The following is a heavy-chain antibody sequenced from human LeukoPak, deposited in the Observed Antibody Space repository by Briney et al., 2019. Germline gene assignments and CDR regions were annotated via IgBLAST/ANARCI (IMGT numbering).Heavy chain of an antibody. Sequence: ASVKVSCKASGYTFTSYYMHWVRQAPGQGLEWMGIINPSGGSTSYAQKFQGRVTMTRDTSTSTVYMELSSLRSEDTAVYYCASTKANWGSWLRNDAFDIWGQGTMVTVSS. D-gene: IGHD7-27*01. J-gene: IGHJ3*02. CDR2: INPSGGST. CDR3: ASTKANWGSWLRNDAFDI. V-gene: IGHV1-46*01. CDR1: GYTFTSYY.